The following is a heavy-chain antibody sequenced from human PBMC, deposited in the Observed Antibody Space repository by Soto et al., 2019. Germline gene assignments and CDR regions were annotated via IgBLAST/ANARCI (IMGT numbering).Heavy chain of an antibody. Sequence: SETLSLTCTVSGGSISSSSYYWGWIRQPPGKGLEWIGSIYYSGSTYYNPSLKSRVTISVDTSKNQFSLKLSSVTAADTAVYYCARQIMDDFGVVRDYYYMDVWGKGTTVTVSS. CDR1: GGSISSSSYY. CDR3: ARQIMDDFGVVRDYYYMDV. J-gene: IGHJ6*03. D-gene: IGHD3-3*01. CDR2: IYYSGST. V-gene: IGHV4-39*01.